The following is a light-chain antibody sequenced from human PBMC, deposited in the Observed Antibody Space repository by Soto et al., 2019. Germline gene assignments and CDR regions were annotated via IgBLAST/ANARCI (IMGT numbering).Light chain of an antibody. CDR2: EVS. CDR3: SSYTSSSTRV. J-gene: IGLJ3*02. Sequence: QSALTQPASVSGSPGQSITISCTGTSSDVGGYNYVSWYQQHPGKAPKLMIYEVSNRPLGVSNRFSGSKSGNTASLTISGTQAEDEADYYCSSYTSSSTRVFGRGTKLNVL. CDR1: SSDVGGYNY. V-gene: IGLV2-14*01.